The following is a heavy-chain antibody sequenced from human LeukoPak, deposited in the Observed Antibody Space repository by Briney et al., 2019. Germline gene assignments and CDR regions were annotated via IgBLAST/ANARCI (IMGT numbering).Heavy chain of an antibody. Sequence: SSETLSLTCAVYGGSFSGYYWSWIRQPPGKGLEWIGEINHSGSTNYNPSLKSRVTISVDTSKNQFSLKLSSVTAADTAVYFCATTRLLYTDYYWYFDLWGRGTLVTVSS. J-gene: IGHJ2*01. D-gene: IGHD3-9*01. CDR3: ATTRLLYTDYYWYFDL. CDR2: INHSGST. CDR1: GGSFSGYY. V-gene: IGHV4-34*01.